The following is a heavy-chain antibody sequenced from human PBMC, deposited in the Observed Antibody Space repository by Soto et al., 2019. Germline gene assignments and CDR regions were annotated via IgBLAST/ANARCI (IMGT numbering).Heavy chain of an antibody. J-gene: IGHJ4*02. D-gene: IGHD6-6*01. V-gene: IGHV3-7*03. CDR1: VFTFSSYL. CDR2: IQHDGREK. Sequence: GWSLRLACASSVFTFSSYLMSWVRQDPGKGLEWVANIQHDGREKYYVDSVKGRFTISRDNAKNSLYLQMNSLRAEDTAVYYCAREGRSPIAARPGPYWGQGTLVTVSS. CDR3: AREGRSPIAARPGPY.